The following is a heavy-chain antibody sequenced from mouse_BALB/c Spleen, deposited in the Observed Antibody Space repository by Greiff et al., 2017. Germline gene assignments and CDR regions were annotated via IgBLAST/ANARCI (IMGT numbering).Heavy chain of an antibody. CDR2: IYPGNVNT. Sequence: VQLQQSGPELVKPGASVRISCKASGYTFTSYYIHWVKQRPGQGLEWIGWIYPGNVNTKYNEKFKDKATLNVDKSSNTAYMQLSSLTSEDSAVYYCAKKGIYYDYDGFAYWGQGTLVTVSA. J-gene: IGHJ3*01. V-gene: IGHV1S56*01. D-gene: IGHD2-4*01. CDR1: GYTFTSYY. CDR3: AKKGIYYDYDGFAY.